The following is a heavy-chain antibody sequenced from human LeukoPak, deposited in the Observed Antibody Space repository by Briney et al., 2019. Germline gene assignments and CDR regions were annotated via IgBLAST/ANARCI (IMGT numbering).Heavy chain of an antibody. Sequence: PGGSLRLSCAASGFTFGSYAMSWVRQTPGKSLEWVSIITNGGVTTYYADSVRGRFTISRDNSKNMLYLQMNSLRAEDTAAYYCVKLSSGSGSKFGFDSWGQGTLVTVSS. J-gene: IGHJ4*02. V-gene: IGHV3-23*01. CDR2: ITNGGVTT. CDR1: GFTFGSYA. CDR3: VKLSSGSGSKFGFDS. D-gene: IGHD6-19*01.